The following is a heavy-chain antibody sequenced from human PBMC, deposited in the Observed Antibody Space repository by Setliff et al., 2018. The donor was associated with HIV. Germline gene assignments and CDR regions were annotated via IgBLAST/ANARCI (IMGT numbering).Heavy chain of an antibody. J-gene: IGHJ5*02. V-gene: IGHV4-61*09. CDR2: FYTSGST. CDR3: ARDPELYSSSSGWFGP. D-gene: IGHD6-6*01. Sequence: ASETLSLTCTVSGASISSGNHYWNWIRQPAGKGLEWIGHFYTSGSTNYNPSLKSRVTISVDTSKNHFSLKLSSVTAADTAVYYCARDPELYSSSSGWFGPWGQGTLVTVSS. CDR1: GASISSGNHY.